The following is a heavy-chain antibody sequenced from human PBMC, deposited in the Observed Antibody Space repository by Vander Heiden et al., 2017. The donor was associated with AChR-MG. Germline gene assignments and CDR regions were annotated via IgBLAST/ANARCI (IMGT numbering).Heavy chain of an antibody. D-gene: IGHD1-26*01. V-gene: IGHV1-46*01. CDR3: AIHRGGATSPFFDY. Sequence: QVQLVQSGAEVKKPGASVTVSCKASGYTFTSYYMHWVRQAPGQGLEWMGIINPSGGRTSYAQKVQGRVTMTRDTSTSTVYMELRSMRSEDTAVYYCAIHRGGATSPFFDYWGHVTMVTVSS. CDR2: INPSGGRT. J-gene: IGHJ4*01. CDR1: GYTFTSYY.